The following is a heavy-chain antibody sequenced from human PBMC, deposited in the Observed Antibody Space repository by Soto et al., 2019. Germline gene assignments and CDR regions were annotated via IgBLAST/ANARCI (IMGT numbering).Heavy chain of an antibody. CDR1: GGSFSGYY. D-gene: IGHD6-13*01. CDR3: ERGRREAGTFYFDY. J-gene: IGHJ4*02. CDR2: INHSGST. Sequence: SETLSLTCAVYGGSFSGYYWSWIRQPPGKGQEWIGEINHSGSTNYNPSLKSRVTISVDTSKNQFSLKLSSVTAADTAVYYCERGRREAGTFYFDYWGQGTLVTVSS. V-gene: IGHV4-34*01.